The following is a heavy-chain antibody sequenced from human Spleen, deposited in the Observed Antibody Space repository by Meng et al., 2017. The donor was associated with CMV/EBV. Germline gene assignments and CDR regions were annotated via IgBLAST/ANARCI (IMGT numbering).Heavy chain of an antibody. V-gene: IGHV5-51*01. CDR3: ARRGMMTTRGYWFDP. CDR2: IYPGDSDT. Sequence: GGSLRLSCEGSGYSFSNYWIDWVRQMPGKGLEWMGSIYPGDSDTRYSPSSQGQVTISADKSIRTAYLHWSSLKASDTAIYYCARRGMMTTRGYWFDPWGPGTLVTVSS. J-gene: IGHJ5*02. D-gene: IGHD4-17*01. CDR1: GYSFSNYW.